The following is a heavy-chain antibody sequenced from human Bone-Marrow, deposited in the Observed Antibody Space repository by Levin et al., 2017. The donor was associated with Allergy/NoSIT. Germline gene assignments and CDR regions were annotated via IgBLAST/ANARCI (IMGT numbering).Heavy chain of an antibody. CDR2: ITGGGATT. V-gene: IGHV3-23*01. D-gene: IGHD4-17*01. J-gene: IGHJ4*02. CDR3: ARTKVEGGDYLDYFDH. CDR1: GFMFRNIA. Sequence: AGGSLRLSCVASGFMFRNIAMSWVRQAPGKGLEWVSSITGGGATTYYADSVKGRFTISRDNSKNTLYLQMNSLRAEEKAVYFCARTKVEGGDYLDYFDHWGQGTLVTVSS.